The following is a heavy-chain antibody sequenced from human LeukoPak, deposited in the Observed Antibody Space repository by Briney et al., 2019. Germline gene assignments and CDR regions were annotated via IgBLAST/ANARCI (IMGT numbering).Heavy chain of an antibody. Sequence: ASVKVSCKASGYTFTSYGISWVRQAPGQGLEWMGWISAYNDNTNYAQKLQGRVTMTTDTSTSTAYMELRSLRSDDTAVYYCAREREPLTYYCYYGMDVWGQGTTVTVSS. J-gene: IGHJ6*02. CDR1: GYTFTSYG. D-gene: IGHD7-27*01. CDR3: AREREPLTYYCYYGMDV. V-gene: IGHV1-18*01. CDR2: ISAYNDNT.